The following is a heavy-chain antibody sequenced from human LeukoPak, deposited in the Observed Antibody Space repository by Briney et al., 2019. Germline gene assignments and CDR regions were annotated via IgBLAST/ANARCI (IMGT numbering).Heavy chain of an antibody. CDR1: GYSISSGYY. CDR2: IYHSGST. Sequence: SETLSLTCTVSGYSISSGYYWGWIRQPPGKGLEWIGSIYHSGSTYYNPSLKSRVAISVDTSKNQFSLKLSSVTAADTAVYYCARFSRNYYGSGSYYKEYYYMDVWGKGTTVTISS. V-gene: IGHV4-38-2*02. CDR3: ARFSRNYYGSGSYYKEYYYMDV. J-gene: IGHJ6*03. D-gene: IGHD3-10*01.